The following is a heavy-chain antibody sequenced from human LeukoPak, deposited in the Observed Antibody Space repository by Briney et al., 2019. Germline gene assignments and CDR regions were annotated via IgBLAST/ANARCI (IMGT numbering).Heavy chain of an antibody. D-gene: IGHD5/OR15-5a*01. Sequence: SETLTLTCTVSGASMSSYWWTWIRQPPGKGLEWLGYIYNSGSTRYNPSLKSRVTISVDTSKNQFSLNLTSVTAADTAVYYCAREKDSIVSTARMDVWGRGTPAAVSS. CDR1: GASMSSYW. CDR3: AREKDSIVSTARMDV. CDR2: IYNSGST. V-gene: IGHV4-59*01. J-gene: IGHJ6*03.